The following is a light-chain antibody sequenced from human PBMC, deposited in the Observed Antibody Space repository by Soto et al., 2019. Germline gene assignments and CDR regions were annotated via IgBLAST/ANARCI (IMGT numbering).Light chain of an antibody. CDR2: TAA. J-gene: IGKJ2*01. Sequence: IHMTQSPSSLSASVGDRVTITCRASQRITTYLNWYQQKPGKAPKLLISTAATLQGGVPSRFSGSGSATDFTLTITTLQPEDFATYFCQHSYSTPYTFGQGTKLEIK. CDR3: QHSYSTPYT. V-gene: IGKV1-39*01. CDR1: QRITTY.